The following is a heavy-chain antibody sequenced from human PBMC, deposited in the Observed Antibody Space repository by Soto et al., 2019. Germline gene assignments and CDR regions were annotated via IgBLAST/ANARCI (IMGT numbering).Heavy chain of an antibody. CDR2: LISIFGTA. CDR3: ARSATGGDFWSGYYMRKYYYYYGMDV. CDR1: GGTVNSYA. Sequence: SVKVSSTASGGTVNSYAISWVRQAPGQLLEWMVGLISIFGTANYAQKFQGRVTITADESTSTAYMELSSLRSEDTAVYYCARSATGGDFWSGYYMRKYYYYYGMDVWGQGTTVTVSS. D-gene: IGHD3-3*01. J-gene: IGHJ6*02. V-gene: IGHV1-69*13.